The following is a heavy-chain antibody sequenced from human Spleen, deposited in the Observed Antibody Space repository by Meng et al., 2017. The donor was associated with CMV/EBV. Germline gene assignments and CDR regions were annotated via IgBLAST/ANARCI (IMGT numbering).Heavy chain of an antibody. D-gene: IGHD5-18*01. V-gene: IGHV3-74*01. Sequence: SCAATGFTFSSFWMHWVRQTPGKGLVWVSRINTDGTTRTYADSVKGRFTISRDNAKNTLYLQMNSLRAEDTAVYYCATEAGDTYGFDYWGQGTLVTVSS. CDR1: GFTFSSFW. CDR3: ATEAGDTYGFDY. J-gene: IGHJ4*02. CDR2: INTDGTTR.